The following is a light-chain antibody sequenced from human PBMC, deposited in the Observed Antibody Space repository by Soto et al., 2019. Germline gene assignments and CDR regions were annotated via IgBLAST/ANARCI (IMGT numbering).Light chain of an antibody. Sequence: EIVLTQSPGTLSLSPGERATLSCRAGQSVSSSYLAWYQQKPGQAPRLLIYGASSRATGIPDRFSGSGSGTDFTLTINRLEPEDFAMYYCQQHNNWPPWTFGQGTKVDIK. CDR2: GAS. CDR1: QSVSSSY. J-gene: IGKJ1*01. V-gene: IGKV3-20*01. CDR3: QQHNNWPPWT.